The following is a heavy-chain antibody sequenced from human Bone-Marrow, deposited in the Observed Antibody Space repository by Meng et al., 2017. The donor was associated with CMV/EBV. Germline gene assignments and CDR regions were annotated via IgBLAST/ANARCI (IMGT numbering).Heavy chain of an antibody. CDR1: GYTFTNYG. D-gene: IGHD1-26*01. Sequence: ASVKVSCKASGYTFTNYGFSWVRQAPGQGLEWMAWISAYNGNTNYAQNFQGRVTMTTDTPTSTAYMELRSLRSDDTAVYYCARDGPYSGSYGGIGYFYYGMDVCGQGTTVTVSS. J-gene: IGHJ6*02. CDR3: ARDGPYSGSYGGIGYFYYGMDV. CDR2: ISAYNGNT. V-gene: IGHV1-18*01.